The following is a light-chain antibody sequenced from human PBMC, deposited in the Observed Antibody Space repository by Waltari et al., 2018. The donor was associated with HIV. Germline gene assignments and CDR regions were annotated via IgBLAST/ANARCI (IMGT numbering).Light chain of an antibody. V-gene: IGKV4-1*01. CDR2: WAS. CDR3: QQYYSTWT. CDR1: QSVLYSSDNKNY. J-gene: IGKJ1*01. Sequence: DIVMTQSPDSLAVSLGERATINCKSSQSVLYSSDNKNYLAWYQQKPGQPPKVLIYWASTRESGVPDRLSGSGSGTDFALTISSLQAEDVAVYYCQQYYSTWTFGQGTKVEIK.